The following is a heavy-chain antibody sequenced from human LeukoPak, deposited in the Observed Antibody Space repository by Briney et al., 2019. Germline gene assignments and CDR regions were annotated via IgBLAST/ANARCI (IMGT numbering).Heavy chain of an antibody. CDR3: ASWHYYDSSPGANWFDP. V-gene: IGHV4-39*07. Sequence: SETLSLTCTVSGGSISSSSYYWGWIRQPPGKGLEWIGSIYYSGSTYYNPSLKSRVTISVDTSKNQFSLKLSSVTAADTAVYYCASWHYYDSSPGANWFDPWGQGTLVTVSS. CDR2: IYYSGST. J-gene: IGHJ5*02. D-gene: IGHD3-22*01. CDR1: GGSISSSSYY.